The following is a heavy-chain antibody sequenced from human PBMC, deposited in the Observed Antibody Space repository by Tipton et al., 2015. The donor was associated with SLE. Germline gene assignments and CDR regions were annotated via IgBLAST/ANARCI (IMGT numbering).Heavy chain of an antibody. V-gene: IGHV3-23*01. J-gene: IGHJ4*02. CDR2: VSESGDSR. CDR1: GFTFSSYS. D-gene: IGHD2-21*01. Sequence: SLRLSCAASGFTFSSYSMNWVRQAPGKGLEWDSSVSESGDSRYYADSVKGRFTISRDNSKNTLYLQMNSLRADDTAVYYCAKDRYCGGGTCFASYFDLWGQGTPVTVSS. CDR3: AKDRYCGGGTCFASYFDL.